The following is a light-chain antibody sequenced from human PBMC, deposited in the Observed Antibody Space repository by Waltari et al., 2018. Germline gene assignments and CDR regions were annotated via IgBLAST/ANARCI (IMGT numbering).Light chain of an antibody. CDR3: QQYENFPVT. CDR1: QDFSNY. J-gene: IGKJ5*01. CDR2: DTS. Sequence: DIQVTQSPSSLSASVGDRVPITCQASQDFSNYLNWYQQKPGKAPKLLIYDTSHLQTGVPSRFSGSGGGTDFTFTISSLQPEDIATYYCQQYENFPVTFGQGTRLEIK. V-gene: IGKV1-33*01.